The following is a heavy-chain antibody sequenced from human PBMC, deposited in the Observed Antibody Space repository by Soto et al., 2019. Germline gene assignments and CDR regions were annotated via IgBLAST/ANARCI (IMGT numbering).Heavy chain of an antibody. V-gene: IGHV1-69*01. CDR1: GGTFSSYA. J-gene: IGHJ5*02. CDR3: ARDFLSSSTHP. D-gene: IGHD2-2*01. CDR2: IIPIFGTA. Sequence: QVQLVQSGAEVKKPGSSVKVSCKASGGTFSSYAITWVRQAPGQGLEWMGGIIPIFGTANYAQKFQDRVTITAEESLTTAYMALSSPRSEDAAVYYCARDFLSSSTHPWGQGTLVTVSS.